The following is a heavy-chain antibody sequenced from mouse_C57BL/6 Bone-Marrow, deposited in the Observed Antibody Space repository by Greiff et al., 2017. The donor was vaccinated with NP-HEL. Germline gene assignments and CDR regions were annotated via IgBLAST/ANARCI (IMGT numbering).Heavy chain of an antibody. CDR3: AREDYSNYPGYYFDY. J-gene: IGHJ2*01. V-gene: IGHV1-61*01. CDR2: IYPSDSEP. CDR1: GYTFTSYW. Sequence: QVQLQQPGAELVRPGSSVKLSCKASGYTFTSYWMDWVKQRPGQGLEWIGNIYPSDSEPHYNQKFKDKATLTVDKSSSTAYMQLSSLTSEDSAVYYCAREDYSNYPGYYFDYWGQGTTLTVSS. D-gene: IGHD2-5*01.